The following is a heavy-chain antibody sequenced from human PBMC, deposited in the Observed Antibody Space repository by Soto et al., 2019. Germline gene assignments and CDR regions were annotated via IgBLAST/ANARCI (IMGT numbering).Heavy chain of an antibody. Sequence: GESLKISCAASGFTFSSYAMHWVRQAPGKGLEWVAVISYDGSNKYYADSVKGRFTISRDNSKNTLYLQMNSLRAEDTAVYYCAGDDGAVVLIGGGNAFDIWGQGTMVTVSS. CDR3: AGDDGAVVLIGGGNAFDI. D-gene: IGHD3-9*01. V-gene: IGHV3-30-3*01. J-gene: IGHJ3*02. CDR2: ISYDGSNK. CDR1: GFTFSSYA.